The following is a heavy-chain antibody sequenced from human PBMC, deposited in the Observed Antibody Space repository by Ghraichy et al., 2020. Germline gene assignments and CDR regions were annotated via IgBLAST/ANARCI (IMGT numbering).Heavy chain of an antibody. J-gene: IGHJ4*02. CDR2: INHGAVT. CDR3: ARGWQLPGVY. D-gene: IGHD6-6*01. Sequence: SLTCAVYGGSLSGFYWSWIRQPPGGGLEWIGEINHGAVTHLNPSLKGRITMTVDTSKNQLSLKLSSVTAADTGVYYCARGWQLPGVYWGQGVQVIVSS. CDR1: GGSLSGFY. V-gene: IGHV4-34*01.